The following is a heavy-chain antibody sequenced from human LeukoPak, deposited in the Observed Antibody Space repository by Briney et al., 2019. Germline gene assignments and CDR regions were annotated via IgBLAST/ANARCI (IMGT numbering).Heavy chain of an antibody. V-gene: IGHV3-48*01. D-gene: IGHD4-17*01. J-gene: IGHJ6*03. CDR3: ARFTVTTYNYYYYMDV. CDR2: ISSSSTTI. Sequence: GGSLRLSCAASGFTFRSYSMNWVRQAPGKGLEWISYISSSSTTIYYADSVKGRFTISRDNAKNSLYLQMNSLRAEDTAVYYCARFTVTTYNYYYYMDVWGKGTTVTISS. CDR1: GFTFRSYS.